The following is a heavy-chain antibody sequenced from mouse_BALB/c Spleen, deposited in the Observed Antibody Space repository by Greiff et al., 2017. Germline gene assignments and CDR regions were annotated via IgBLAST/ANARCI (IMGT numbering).Heavy chain of an antibody. V-gene: IGHV1-5*01. CDR2: IYPGNSDT. CDR3: TSGGFYAMDY. CDR1: GYTFTSYW. Sequence: EVQLQQSGTVLARPGASVKLSCTASGYTFTSYWMHWVQQRPGQGLEWIGAIYPGNSDTSYNQKFKGKAKLTAVTSTSTAYMELSSLTNEDSAVYYCTSGGFYAMDYWGQGTSVTVSS. D-gene: IGHD1-2*01. J-gene: IGHJ4*01.